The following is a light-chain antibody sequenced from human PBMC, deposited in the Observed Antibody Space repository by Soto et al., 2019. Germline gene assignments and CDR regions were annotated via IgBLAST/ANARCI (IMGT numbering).Light chain of an antibody. J-gene: IGLJ3*02. V-gene: IGLV1-44*01. Sequence: QSVLTQPPSASGTPGQRVTISCSGGSSNIGSNTVNWYQQLPGTAPKLLIYGHNQRPSGVPDRFSGSKSGTSASLAISGHQSEDEADYYCATWDDSLNNWVFGGGTKLTVL. CDR2: GHN. CDR1: SSNIGSNT. CDR3: ATWDDSLNNWV.